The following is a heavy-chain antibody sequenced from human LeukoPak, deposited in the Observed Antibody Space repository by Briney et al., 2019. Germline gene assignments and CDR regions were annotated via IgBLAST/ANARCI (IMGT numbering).Heavy chain of an antibody. D-gene: IGHD3-3*01. J-gene: IGHJ4*02. CDR3: AKIPGARFLEWLFLDY. V-gene: IGHV3-23*01. Sequence: GGSLRLSCAASGFSFSSYAMSWVRQAPGKGLEWVSAISGSGGSTDYADSVKGRFTISRDNSKNTLYLQMNSLRAEDTAVYYCAKIPGARFLEWLFLDYWGQGTLVTVSS. CDR1: GFSFSSYA. CDR2: ISGSGGST.